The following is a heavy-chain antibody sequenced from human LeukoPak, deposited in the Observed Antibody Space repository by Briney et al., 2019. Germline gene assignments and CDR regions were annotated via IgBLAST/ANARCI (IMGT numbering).Heavy chain of an antibody. Sequence: GRSLRLSCAASGFSFNSYAMHWARQAPGKGLEWVAVISYDGSNKDYADSVKGRFTISRDKSKNTLYLQMNSLRPEDTAVYYCARALDSRGWNGRDYWGQGTLVTVSS. CDR3: ARALDSRGWNGRDY. V-gene: IGHV3-30-3*01. CDR1: GFSFNSYA. D-gene: IGHD6-19*01. J-gene: IGHJ4*02. CDR2: ISYDGSNK.